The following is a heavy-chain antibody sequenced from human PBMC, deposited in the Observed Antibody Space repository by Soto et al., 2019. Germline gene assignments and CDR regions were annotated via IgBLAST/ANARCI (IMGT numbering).Heavy chain of an antibody. CDR1: GYIIKNYW. J-gene: IGHJ4*02. Sequence: LKISCKASGYIIKNYWIGWVRQMPGQGLEWMGIIFPDDSDTRYSPSFQGHVTISVDKSISTAYVQWSSLKASDSAIYYCFRGGVTSRTFDYWRQGTLVTVPS. CDR3: FRGGVTSRTFDY. V-gene: IGHV5-51*01. D-gene: IGHD3-16*01. CDR2: IFPDDSDT.